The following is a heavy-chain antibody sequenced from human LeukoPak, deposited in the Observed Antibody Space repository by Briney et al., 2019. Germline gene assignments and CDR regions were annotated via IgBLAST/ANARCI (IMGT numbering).Heavy chain of an antibody. J-gene: IGHJ4*02. CDR2: ISAYNGNT. CDR1: DYTFTSYG. Sequence: GPVKVSCKASDYTFTSYGISWVRQAPGQGLEWMGWISAYNGNTNYAQKLQGRVTMTTDTSTSTAYMDLRSLRSDDSAMYYCARDSTFDYWGQGTLVTVSS. V-gene: IGHV1-18*01. CDR3: ARDSTFDY.